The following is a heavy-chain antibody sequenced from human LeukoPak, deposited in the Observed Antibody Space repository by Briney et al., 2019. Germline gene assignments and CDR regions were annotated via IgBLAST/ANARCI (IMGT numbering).Heavy chain of an antibody. V-gene: IGHV4-59*12. J-gene: IGHJ4*02. CDR3: AKGDYVNY. Sequence: SETLFLTCTVSGGSISSYYWSWIRQPPGKGLEWIGYIYYSGSTNYNPSLKSRVTISVDTSKNQFSLKLSSVTAADTAVYYCAKGDYVNYWGQGTLVTVSS. CDR1: GGSISSYY. CDR2: IYYSGST.